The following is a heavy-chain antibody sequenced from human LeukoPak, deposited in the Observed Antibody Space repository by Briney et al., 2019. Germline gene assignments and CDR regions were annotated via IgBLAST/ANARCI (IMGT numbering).Heavy chain of an antibody. CDR3: ARHGDYDSSGYLFDY. D-gene: IGHD3-22*01. Sequence: PSETLSLTCAVYGGSFSGYYWSWIRQPPGKGLEWIGSIYYSGSTYYNPSLKSRVTISVDTSKNQFSLKLSSVTAADTAVYYCARHGDYDSSGYLFDYWGQGTLVTVSS. CDR1: GGSFSGYY. J-gene: IGHJ4*02. V-gene: IGHV4-34*01. CDR2: IYYSGST.